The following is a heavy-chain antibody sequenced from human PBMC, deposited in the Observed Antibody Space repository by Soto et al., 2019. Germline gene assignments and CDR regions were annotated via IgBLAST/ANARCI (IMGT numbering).Heavy chain of an antibody. Sequence: GASVKVSCKASGGTFSSYAISWVRQAPGQGLEWMGGIIPIFGTANYAQKFQGRVTITADKSTSTAYMELSSLRSEDTAVYYCARERSTVVTPCCAAFDIWGQGTMVTVSS. CDR3: ARERSTVVTPCCAAFDI. V-gene: IGHV1-69*06. CDR1: GGTFSSYA. D-gene: IGHD4-17*01. J-gene: IGHJ3*02. CDR2: IIPIFGTA.